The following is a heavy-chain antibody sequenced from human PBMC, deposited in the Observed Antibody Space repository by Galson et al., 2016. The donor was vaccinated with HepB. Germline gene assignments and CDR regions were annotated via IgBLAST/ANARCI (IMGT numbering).Heavy chain of an antibody. J-gene: IGHJ4*02. Sequence: SLRLSCAASGFTFSSYGMHWVRQAPGKGLEWVAVISYVGSNKYYADSVKGRFTISRDNSKNTLYLQMNSLRAEDTAVYYCAKWGGSGYDWARLDYWGQGTMVTVSS. V-gene: IGHV3-30*18. D-gene: IGHD5-12*01. CDR1: GFTFSSYG. CDR2: ISYVGSNK. CDR3: AKWGGSGYDWARLDY.